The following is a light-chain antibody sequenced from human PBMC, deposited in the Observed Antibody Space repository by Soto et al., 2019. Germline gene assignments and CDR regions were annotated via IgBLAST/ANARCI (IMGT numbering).Light chain of an antibody. Sequence: DIQLTQSPSFLSASVGDRVTXXCRASQGISSYLAWYQQKPGKAPKLLINGASTLQSGVPSRFSGSGSGTEFTLTINSLQPEDIGTYYCQQLNSYWYTFGQGTKLEI. CDR2: GAS. V-gene: IGKV1-9*01. CDR1: QGISSY. CDR3: QQLNSYWYT. J-gene: IGKJ2*01.